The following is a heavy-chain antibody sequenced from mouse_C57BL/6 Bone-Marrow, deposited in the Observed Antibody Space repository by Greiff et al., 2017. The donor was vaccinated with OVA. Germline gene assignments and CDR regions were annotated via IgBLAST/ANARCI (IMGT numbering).Heavy chain of an antibody. Sequence: VQLQQPGAELARPGASVKLSCKASGYTFTSYGISWVKQRPGQGLEWIGEIYPRSGNTYYNEKFKGKATLTADKSSSTAYMELRSLTSEDSAVYFWARRDYDYDVYYAMDYWGQGTSVTVSS. CDR1: GYTFTSYG. V-gene: IGHV1-81*01. CDR3: ARRDYDYDVYYAMDY. CDR2: IYPRSGNT. D-gene: IGHD2-4*01. J-gene: IGHJ4*01.